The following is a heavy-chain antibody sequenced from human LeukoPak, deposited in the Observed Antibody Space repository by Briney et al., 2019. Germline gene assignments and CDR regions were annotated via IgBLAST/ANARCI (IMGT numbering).Heavy chain of an antibody. V-gene: IGHV5-51*01. CDR1: GYTFTTYW. D-gene: IGHD3-10*01. CDR2: VYPADSDT. CDR3: ARLPTSGSPTDY. J-gene: IGHJ4*02. Sequence: GESLKISCKASGYTFTTYWIGWVRQMPGKGLEWMGIVYPADSDTKYSPSFQGQVTISADKSINTAYLQWSSLKASDTAMYYCARLPTSGSPTDYWGQGTLVTVAS.